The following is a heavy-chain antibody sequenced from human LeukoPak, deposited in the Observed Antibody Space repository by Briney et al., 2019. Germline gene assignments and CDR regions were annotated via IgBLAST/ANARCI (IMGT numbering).Heavy chain of an antibody. CDR1: GFTFRHYW. D-gene: IGHD1-7*01. CDR3: ARVVGTDEGADY. V-gene: IGHV3-7*04. Sequence: PGGSLRLSCAASGFTFRHYWMNWVRQASGKGLEWVANIKPDGSEKRYADSVKGRFTISRDNAENSLYLQVNSLRAEDTAVYYCARVVGTDEGADYWGQGTLVTVSS. J-gene: IGHJ4*02. CDR2: IKPDGSEK.